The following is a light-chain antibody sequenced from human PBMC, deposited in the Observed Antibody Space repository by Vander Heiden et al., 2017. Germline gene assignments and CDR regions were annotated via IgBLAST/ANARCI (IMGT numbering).Light chain of an antibody. Sequence: QSVLTQPPSASGTPGQRVTLSCSGSSSNIGSNYVYWYQQLPGTAPKLLIYSNNQRPSSVPDRFSGSKSGTSASLAISGLRSEDEADYYCAAWDDSLSGWVFGGGTKLTVL. J-gene: IGLJ3*02. CDR1: SSNIGSNY. CDR3: AAWDDSLSGWV. V-gene: IGLV1-47*02. CDR2: SNN.